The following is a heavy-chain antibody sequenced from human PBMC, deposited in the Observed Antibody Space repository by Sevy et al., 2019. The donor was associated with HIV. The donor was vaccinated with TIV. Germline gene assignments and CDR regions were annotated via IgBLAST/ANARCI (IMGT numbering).Heavy chain of an antibody. D-gene: IGHD5-12*01. CDR3: ARDGSEWLRLGFDY. Sequence: GGSLRLSCAASGFTFSSYSMNWVRQAPGKGLEWVSYISSSSSTIYYADSVKGRFTISRDNAKNSLYLQMNSLRDEETAVYYCARDGSEWLRLGFDYWGQGTLVTVSS. CDR1: GFTFSSYS. J-gene: IGHJ4*02. V-gene: IGHV3-48*02. CDR2: ISSSSSTI.